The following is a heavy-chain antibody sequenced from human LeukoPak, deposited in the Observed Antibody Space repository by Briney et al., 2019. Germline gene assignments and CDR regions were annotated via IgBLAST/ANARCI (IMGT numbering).Heavy chain of an antibody. CDR1: GFTVSSNY. V-gene: IGHV3-53*01. CDR2: IYSGGST. CDR3: AKSIAVAEGNGGFDY. Sequence: GGSLRLSCAASGFTVSSNYMSWVRQAPGKGLEWVSVIYSGGSTYYADSVKGRFTISRDNSKNTLYLQMNSLRAEDTAVYYCAKSIAVAEGNGGFDYWGQGTLVTVSS. D-gene: IGHD6-19*01. J-gene: IGHJ4*02.